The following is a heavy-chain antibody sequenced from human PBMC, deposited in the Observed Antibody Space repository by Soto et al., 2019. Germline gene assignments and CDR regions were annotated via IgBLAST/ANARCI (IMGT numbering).Heavy chain of an antibody. CDR2: IIPIFGTA. CDR3: ARGSEGNYGGHYYGMDV. J-gene: IGHJ6*02. D-gene: IGHD4-17*01. CDR1: GGTFSSYA. V-gene: IGHV1-69*01. Sequence: QVQLVQSGAEVKKPGSSVKVSCKASGGTFSSYAISWVRQAPGQGLEWMGGIIPIFGTANYAQKFQGRVTITADESTSTAYMELSSLRSEDTAVYYCARGSEGNYGGHYYGMDVWGQGTTVTVSS.